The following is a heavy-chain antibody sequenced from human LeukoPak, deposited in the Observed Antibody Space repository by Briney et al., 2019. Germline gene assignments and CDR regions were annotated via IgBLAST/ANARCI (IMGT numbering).Heavy chain of an antibody. Sequence: PSETLSLTCTVSGGSISSHYWSWIRQPPGKGLEWIGYIYYSGSTNYNASLKKRVTITVDTSKNQFSLKLSSVTAEDTAVYYCARGGVYSSSWYAWGYFDYWGQGTLVTVSS. V-gene: IGHV4-59*11. CDR3: ARGGVYSSSWYAWGYFDY. J-gene: IGHJ4*02. CDR2: IYYSGST. D-gene: IGHD6-13*01. CDR1: GGSISSHY.